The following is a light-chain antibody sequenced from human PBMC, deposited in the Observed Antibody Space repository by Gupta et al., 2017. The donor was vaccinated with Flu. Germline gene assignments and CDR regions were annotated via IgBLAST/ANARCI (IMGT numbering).Light chain of an antibody. CDR1: QSITSW. Sequence: DIQMTQSPSTLSAFVGDRVTITCRASQSITSWLAWYQQKPGKAPKLLIYKASNLESGVPSRFSGSGSGTEFTVTITSLQPDDFATYYCQQYNTYPWTFGRGTKVEI. J-gene: IGKJ1*01. V-gene: IGKV1-5*03. CDR2: KAS. CDR3: QQYNTYPWT.